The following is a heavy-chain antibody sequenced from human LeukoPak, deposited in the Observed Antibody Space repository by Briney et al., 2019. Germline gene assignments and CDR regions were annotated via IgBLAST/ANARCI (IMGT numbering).Heavy chain of an antibody. Sequence: PSETLSLTCTVSGGSISSGDYYWSWIRQPPGKGLEWIGYIYYSGSTYYNPSLKSRVTISVDTSKNQFSLKLSSVTAADTAVYYCASSPGSGYSYYFDYWGQGTLVTVSS. CDR2: IYYSGST. D-gene: IGHD3-22*01. J-gene: IGHJ4*02. CDR3: ASSPGSGYSYYFDY. V-gene: IGHV4-30-4*01. CDR1: GGSISSGDYY.